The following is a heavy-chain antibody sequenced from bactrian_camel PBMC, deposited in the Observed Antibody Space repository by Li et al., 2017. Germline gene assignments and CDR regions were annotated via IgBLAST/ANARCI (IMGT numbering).Heavy chain of an antibody. D-gene: IGHD4*01. V-gene: IGHV3S42*01. CDR1: GFTIRGNP. CDR2: ISWNGFG. Sequence: VQLVESGGGLVHPGESLRPSCSASGFTIRGNPMSWVRQAPGKALEWVATISWNGFGINADSVAGRFTISRDTAKNIVYLQKNDLRPEDSAMYSCAVATDCRWTGYPTWTPYPNSIGQGTQVTVS. J-gene: IGHJ4*01.